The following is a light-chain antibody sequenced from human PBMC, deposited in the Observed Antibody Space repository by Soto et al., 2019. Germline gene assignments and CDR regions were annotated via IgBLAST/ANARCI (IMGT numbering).Light chain of an antibody. J-gene: IGKJ1*01. CDR3: QPAYIFPPS. Sequence: DIQMTQSPSSLSASVGDRVTFTCRASQNINNYLNWYQLKSGTAPRLLIHGASTLQSGVTSTFSGGGSWTDFTLTISSLQPQDFATYACQPAYIFPPSFGQGTKVEV. V-gene: IGKV1-39*01. CDR1: QNINNY. CDR2: GAS.